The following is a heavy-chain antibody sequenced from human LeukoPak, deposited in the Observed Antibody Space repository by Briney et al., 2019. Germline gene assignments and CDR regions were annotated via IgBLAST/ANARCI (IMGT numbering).Heavy chain of an antibody. D-gene: IGHD2-8*01. CDR2: IKQDGSEK. CDR3: AREPPLGYCTNGVCYTGERSYFDS. V-gene: IGHV3-7*01. CDR1: GFTFSSYA. Sequence: PGGSLRLSCAASGFTFSSYAMSWVRQAPGKGLEWGADIKQDGSEKYYVDSVKGRFTISRDNAKNSLYLQMNSLRAEDTAVYYCAREPPLGYCTNGVCYTGERSYFDSWGQGTLVTVSS. J-gene: IGHJ4*02.